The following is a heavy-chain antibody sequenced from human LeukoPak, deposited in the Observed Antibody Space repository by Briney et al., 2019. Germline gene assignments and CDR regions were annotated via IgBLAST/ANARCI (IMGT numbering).Heavy chain of an antibody. D-gene: IGHD1-26*01. Sequence: PGGSLRLSCAASGFTFSSYAMHWVRQAPGKGLEYVSAISSNGGSTYYANSVKGRFTISRDNSKNTLYLQMGSLRAEDMAVYYCAREGIVGASDYWGQGTLVTASS. J-gene: IGHJ4*02. CDR2: ISSNGGST. CDR1: GFTFSSYA. V-gene: IGHV3-64*01. CDR3: AREGIVGASDY.